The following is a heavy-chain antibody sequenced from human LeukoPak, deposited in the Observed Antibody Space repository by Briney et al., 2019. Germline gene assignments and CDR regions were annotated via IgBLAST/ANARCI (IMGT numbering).Heavy chain of an antibody. CDR1: GGSFSGYY. D-gene: IGHD6-25*01. Sequence: SETLSLTCAVYGGSFSGYYWSWIRQPPGKGLEWIGYIYYSGSTYYNPSLKSRVTISVDTSKNQFSLKLSSVTAADTAVYYCASSGSRARGPYYYYGMDVWGQGTTVTVSS. V-gene: IGHV4-34*09. CDR2: IYYSGST. J-gene: IGHJ6*02. CDR3: ASSGSRARGPYYYYGMDV.